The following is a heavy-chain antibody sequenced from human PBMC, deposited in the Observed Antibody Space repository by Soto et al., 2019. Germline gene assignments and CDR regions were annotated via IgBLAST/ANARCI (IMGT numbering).Heavy chain of an antibody. J-gene: IGHJ6*02. V-gene: IGHV1-2*04. CDR1: GYTFTGYY. D-gene: IGHD3-9*01. CDR3: ARAPLPRYNYYYYYGMDV. Sequence: QVPLVQSGAEVTKPGASVKVSCKASGYTFTGYYMHWVRQAPGQGLEWMGWINPNSGGTNYAQKFQGWVTMTRDTSISTAYMELSRLRSNDTAVYYCARAPLPRYNYYYYYGMDVWGQGNTVTVSS. CDR2: INPNSGGT.